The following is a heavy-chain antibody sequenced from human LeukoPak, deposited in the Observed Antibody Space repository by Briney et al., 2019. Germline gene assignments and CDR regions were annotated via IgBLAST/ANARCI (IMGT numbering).Heavy chain of an antibody. J-gene: IGHJ4*02. CDR1: GFTFSNFA. CDR2: TTGSGART. Sequence: GGSLRLSCAASGFTFSNFAMSWVRQAPGKGLEWVSGTTGSGARTHYADSVKGLFTISRDNSKNTLYLQMNSLRVEDTAVYYCAKDLPPRLAFDYWGQGTLVTVSS. CDR3: AKDLPPRLAFDY. D-gene: IGHD6-19*01. V-gene: IGHV3-23*01.